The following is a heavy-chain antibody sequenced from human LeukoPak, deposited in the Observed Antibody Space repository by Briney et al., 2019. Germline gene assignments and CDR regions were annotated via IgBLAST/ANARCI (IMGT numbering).Heavy chain of an antibody. Sequence: GGSLRLSCAASGFTFSTYGMNWVRQAPGKGLEWVSAISGSGGSTYYADSVKGRFTISRDNSKNTLYLQMNSLRAEDTAVYYCAKLITVTTRGGAFEIWGQGTMVTVSS. CDR2: ISGSGGST. V-gene: IGHV3-23*01. D-gene: IGHD4-17*01. CDR3: AKLITVTTRGGAFEI. CDR1: GFTFSTYG. J-gene: IGHJ3*02.